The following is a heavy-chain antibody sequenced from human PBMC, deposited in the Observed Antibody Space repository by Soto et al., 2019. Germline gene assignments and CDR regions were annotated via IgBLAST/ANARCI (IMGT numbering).Heavy chain of an antibody. V-gene: IGHV6-1*01. J-gene: IGHJ3*02. D-gene: IGHD5-18*01. Sequence: SQTLSLTCAISGDSVSSNSAAWNWIRQSPSRGLEWLGRTYYRSKWYNDYAVSVKSRITINPDTSKNQFSLQLNSVTPEDTAVYYCARDGKYSYGRGGAFDTWGQGTMVTVSS. CDR1: GDSVSSNSAA. CDR2: TYYRSKWYN. CDR3: ARDGKYSYGRGGAFDT.